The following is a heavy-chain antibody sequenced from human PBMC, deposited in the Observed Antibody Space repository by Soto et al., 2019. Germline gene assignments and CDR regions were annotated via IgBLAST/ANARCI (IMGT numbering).Heavy chain of an antibody. CDR3: ARDPASPGYSSGWYPRDYYYYGMDV. Sequence: PGGSLRLSCAASGFTFSSYGMHWVRQAPGKWLEWVAVIWYDGSNKYYADSVKGRFTISRDNSKNTLYLQMNSLRAEDTAVYYCARDPASPGYSSGWYPRDYYYYGMDVWGQGXTVT. V-gene: IGHV3-33*01. CDR1: GFTFSSYG. CDR2: IWYDGSNK. D-gene: IGHD6-19*01. J-gene: IGHJ6*02.